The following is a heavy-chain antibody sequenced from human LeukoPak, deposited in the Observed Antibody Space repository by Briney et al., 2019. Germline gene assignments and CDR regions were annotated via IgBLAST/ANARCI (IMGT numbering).Heavy chain of an antibody. D-gene: IGHD5-12*01. J-gene: IGHJ4*02. CDR3: AGWDRVDIAATNDDY. CDR1: GYTFTTYT. V-gene: IGHV1-18*04. Sequence: ASVKVSCKASGYTFTTYTISWVRQAPGQGLEWMGWISVYNGNTNTALKFQGRVTMTADRSTSTAYMELRSLTSDDTAVYYCAGWDRVDIAATNDDYWGQGTLVTVSS. CDR2: ISVYNGNT.